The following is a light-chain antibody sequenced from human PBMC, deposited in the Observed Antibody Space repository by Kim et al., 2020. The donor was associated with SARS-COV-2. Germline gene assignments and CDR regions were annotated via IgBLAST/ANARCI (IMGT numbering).Light chain of an antibody. CDR3: KQYDNRPAGT. CDR1: QDISNY. V-gene: IGKV1-33*01. Sequence: DIQMTQSPSSLSASVGDRVTITCQASQDISNYLNWYQQKPGKAPKLLIYDASNLETGVPSRFSGSGSGTDFTFTISSLQPEDIATYYCKQYDNRPAGTFGQGTKVDIK. J-gene: IGKJ1*01. CDR2: DAS.